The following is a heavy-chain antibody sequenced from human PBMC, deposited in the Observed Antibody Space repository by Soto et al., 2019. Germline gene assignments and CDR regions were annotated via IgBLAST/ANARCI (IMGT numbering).Heavy chain of an antibody. V-gene: IGHV3-23*01. Sequence: EVQLLESGGDLVQPGGSLRHSCAASGFTFSTYAMNWVRQAPGKGLEWVSGIRTSGAGTDYADSVKGRFTLSRDNSKNKLFLQMNSLKAEDSGLYYCATVYRYGDPEHWGQVTLFTVTS. D-gene: IGHD4-17*01. CDR1: GFTFSTYA. J-gene: IGHJ1*01. CDR3: ATVYRYGDPEH. CDR2: IRTSGAGT.